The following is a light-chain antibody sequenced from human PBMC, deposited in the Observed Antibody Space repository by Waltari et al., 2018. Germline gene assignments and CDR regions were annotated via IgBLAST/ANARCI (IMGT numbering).Light chain of an antibody. V-gene: IGLV2-14*03. J-gene: IGLJ2*01. CDR1: SSYVGGYNY. CDR2: DVS. CDR3: SSYTSSSTLDVV. Sequence: QSALTQPASVSGSPGQSIPIPCPGTSSYVGGYNYVSWYPQHPGKAPKRMIYDVSNRPSGVSNRFSGSKSGNTASLTISGLQAEDEADYYCSSYTSSSTLDVVFGGGTKLTVL.